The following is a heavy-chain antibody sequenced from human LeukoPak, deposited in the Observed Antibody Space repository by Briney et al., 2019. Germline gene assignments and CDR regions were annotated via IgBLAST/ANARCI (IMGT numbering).Heavy chain of an antibody. CDR3: ARDSSGYQ. Sequence: GGSLRLSCAASGFTFSTYWMSWVRQAPGKGLEWVANIKEDGNEKYYGDSVKGRFTISRHNAKNSLYLQMNSLRAEDTAVYYCARDSSGYQWGQGTLVTVSS. CDR2: IKEDGNEK. J-gene: IGHJ4*02. V-gene: IGHV3-7*01. CDR1: GFTFSTYW. D-gene: IGHD3-22*01.